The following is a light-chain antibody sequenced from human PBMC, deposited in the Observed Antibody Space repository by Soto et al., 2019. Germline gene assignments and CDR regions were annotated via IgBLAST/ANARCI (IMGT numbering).Light chain of an antibody. CDR3: QQRSGCSDT. V-gene: IGKV3-11*01. Sequence: EIVLTQSPATLSLSPGDRATLSCRASQSVSSCLAWYQQKPGQAPRLLIYDASNRATGIPSRFSGSGSGTEFTLTISSLQPDDFAAYYCQQRSGCSDTFGGGTKVQIK. CDR2: DAS. CDR1: QSVSSC. J-gene: IGKJ4*02.